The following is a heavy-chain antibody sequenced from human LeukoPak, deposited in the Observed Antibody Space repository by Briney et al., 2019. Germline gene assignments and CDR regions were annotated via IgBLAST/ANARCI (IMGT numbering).Heavy chain of an antibody. Sequence: GGSLRLSCAASGFTFSDYYMSWIRQAPGKGLEWVSYISSSGSTIYYADSVKGRFTISRDNAKNSLYLQMNSLRAEDTAVYYCAKDGSSGYAISRSYYYYMDVWGKGTTVTVSS. V-gene: IGHV3-11*04. CDR3: AKDGSSGYAISRSYYYYMDV. J-gene: IGHJ6*03. CDR2: ISSSGSTI. D-gene: IGHD5-12*01. CDR1: GFTFSDYY.